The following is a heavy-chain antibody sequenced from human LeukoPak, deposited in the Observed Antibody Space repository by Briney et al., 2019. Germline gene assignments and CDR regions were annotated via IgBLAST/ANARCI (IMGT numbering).Heavy chain of an antibody. CDR3: ARDQYDTWSRRGNFDS. J-gene: IGHJ4*02. CDR1: GFTFSSHA. CDR2: IKLDGSEK. D-gene: IGHD3-3*01. V-gene: IGHV3-7*03. Sequence: PGGSLRLSCAASGFTFSSHAMSWVRQAPGKGLEWVANIKLDGSEKNYVDSVKGRFTISRDNTKNSLYLQMNSLRVEDTAVFYCARDQYDTWSRRGNFDSWGQGTLVIVSS.